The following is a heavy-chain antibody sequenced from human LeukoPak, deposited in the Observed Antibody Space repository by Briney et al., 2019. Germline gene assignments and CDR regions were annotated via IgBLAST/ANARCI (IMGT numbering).Heavy chain of an antibody. V-gene: IGHV4-38-2*01. CDR1: GDSITSGYF. CDR2: IYHSGVT. D-gene: IGHD5-24*01. J-gene: IGHJ4*02. CDR3: ERHEAEMATILGNY. Sequence: SETLSLTCAVSGDSITSGYFWGWIRPPPPQGLEWIGSIYHSGVTFYTPSLKSRVTISVATSKNQFSLRLSSVTASDTAVYYCERHEAEMATILGNYWGQGTLVTVSS.